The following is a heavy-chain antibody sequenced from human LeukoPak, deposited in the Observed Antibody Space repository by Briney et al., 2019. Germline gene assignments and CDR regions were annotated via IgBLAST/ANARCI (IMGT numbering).Heavy chain of an antibody. CDR3: ARGGSQGSSWYWASGVSWGSIPSGLDY. V-gene: IGHV1-2*02. D-gene: IGHD6-13*01. Sequence: ASVKVSCKASGYTFTGYYMHWVRQAPGQGLEWMGWINPNSGGTNYAQKFQGRVTMTRDTSISTAYMELSRLRSDDTAVYYCARGGSQGSSWYWASGVSWGSIPSGLDYWGQGTLVTVSS. CDR1: GYTFTGYY. CDR2: INPNSGGT. J-gene: IGHJ4*02.